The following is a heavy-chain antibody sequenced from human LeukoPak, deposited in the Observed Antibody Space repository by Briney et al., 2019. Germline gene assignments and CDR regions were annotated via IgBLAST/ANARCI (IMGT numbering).Heavy chain of an antibody. CDR2: ISYDGSNK. J-gene: IGHJ4*02. V-gene: IGHV3-30-3*01. Sequence: GGSLRLSCAASGFTFSSYAMHWVRQAPGKGLEWVAVISYDGSNKYYADSVKGRFTISRDNSKNTLYLQMNSLRAEDTAMYYCVRDGAHWDLDYWGQGTLVTVPS. CDR1: GFTFSSYA. CDR3: VRDGAHWDLDY. D-gene: IGHD7-27*01.